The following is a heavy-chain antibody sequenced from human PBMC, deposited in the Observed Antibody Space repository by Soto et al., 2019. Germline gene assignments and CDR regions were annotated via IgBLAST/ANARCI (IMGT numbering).Heavy chain of an antibody. CDR2: INAGGNYT. J-gene: IGHJ4*02. CDR3: AKTITTSGDSTGRGALIDN. V-gene: IGHV3-74*01. Sequence: EVQLVESGGGLVQPGGSLRLSCAASGFTFSIYWMHWVRQVPGKGLVWVSRINAGGNYTSNADFVKGRFTVSRDNAKNTLYLQMNSLRAEDTAVYYCAKTITTSGDSTGRGALIDNWGQGALVTVSS. CDR1: GFTFSIYW. D-gene: IGHD3-3*01.